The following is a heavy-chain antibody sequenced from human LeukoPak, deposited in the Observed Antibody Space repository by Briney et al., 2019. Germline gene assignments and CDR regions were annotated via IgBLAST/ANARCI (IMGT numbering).Heavy chain of an antibody. CDR1: GFTFSSYA. CDR3: AKKYGTGSYYFDY. D-gene: IGHD3-10*01. V-gene: IGHV3-23*01. Sequence: GGSLRLSCAASGFTFSSYAMSWVRQAPGKGLEWVSAISGSGDSAYYADFVKGRFSFSRDNSRNTLYLQMSSLRAEDTAVYYCAKKYGTGSYYFDYWGQGTLVTVSS. CDR2: ISGSGDSA. J-gene: IGHJ4*02.